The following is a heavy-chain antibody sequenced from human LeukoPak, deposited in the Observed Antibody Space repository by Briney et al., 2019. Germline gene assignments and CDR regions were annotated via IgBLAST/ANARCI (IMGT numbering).Heavy chain of an antibody. Sequence: SETLSLTCTVSGGSISSGGYYWSWIRQHPGKGLEWIGYIYYSGSTYYNPSLKSRVTISVDTSKNQFSLKLSSVTAEDTAVYYCAKDRGGAQHFDVLAAVDFWGQGTLVTVSS. CDR1: GGSISSGGYY. D-gene: IGHD3-9*01. J-gene: IGHJ4*02. V-gene: IGHV4-31*03. CDR2: IYYSGST. CDR3: AKDRGGAQHFDVLAAVDF.